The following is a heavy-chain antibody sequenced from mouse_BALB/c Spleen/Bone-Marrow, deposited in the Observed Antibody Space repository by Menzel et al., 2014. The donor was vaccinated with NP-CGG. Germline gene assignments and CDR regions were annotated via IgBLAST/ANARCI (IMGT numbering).Heavy chain of an antibody. CDR3: ARLSYYGRFAY. D-gene: IGHD1-1*01. CDR1: GFDFSRYW. J-gene: IGHJ3*01. Sequence: VQLKESGGGLVQPGGSLKLSCAASGFDFSRYWMSWVRQAPGKGLEWIGEINPDSSTINYAPSLKDKFILSRDNAKNTLYPQMSKVRSDDTALYYCARLSYYGRFAYWGQGTLVTVSA. V-gene: IGHV4-1*02. CDR2: INPDSSTI.